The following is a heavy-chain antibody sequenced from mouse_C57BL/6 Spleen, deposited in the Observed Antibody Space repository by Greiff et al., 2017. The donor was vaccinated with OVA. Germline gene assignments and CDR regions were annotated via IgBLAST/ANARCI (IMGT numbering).Heavy chain of an antibody. CDR3: ARNEGRLGLDY. CDR1: GYTFTSYW. Sequence: QVQLKQPGAELVKPGASVKLSCKASGYTFTSYWMQWVKQRPGQGLEWIGEIDPSDSYTNYNQKFKGKATLTVDTSSSTAYMQLSSLTSQDSAVYYCARNEGRLGLDYWGQGTTLTVSS. J-gene: IGHJ2*01. D-gene: IGHD4-1*01. V-gene: IGHV1-50*01. CDR2: IDPSDSYT.